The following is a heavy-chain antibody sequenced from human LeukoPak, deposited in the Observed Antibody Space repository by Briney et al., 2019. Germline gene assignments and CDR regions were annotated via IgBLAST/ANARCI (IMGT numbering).Heavy chain of an antibody. Sequence: GGSLRLSCTAPGFMFHDYAIHWVRQAPGKGLEWVSLISGDGGSTFYADSVKGRFTISRDNSKNSLYLQMNSLRSDDTALYYCARESESSGWYDYWGQGTLVTVSS. CDR1: GFMFHDYA. V-gene: IGHV3-43*02. J-gene: IGHJ4*02. D-gene: IGHD6-19*01. CDR2: ISGDGGST. CDR3: ARESESSGWYDY.